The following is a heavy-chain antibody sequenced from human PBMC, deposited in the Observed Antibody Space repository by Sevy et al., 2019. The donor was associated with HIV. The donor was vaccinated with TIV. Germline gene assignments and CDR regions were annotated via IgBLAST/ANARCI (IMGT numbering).Heavy chain of an antibody. D-gene: IGHD3-16*01. CDR3: ARMGDLTTQYYYGMDV. Sequence: GGSLRLSCAVSGFTFSSYAMHWVRQAPGKGLEWVAVISYDGSNKYYADSVKGRFTISRDNSKNTLYLQMNSLRAEDTAVYYCARMGDLTTQYYYGMDVWGQGTTVTVSS. CDR2: ISYDGSNK. V-gene: IGHV3-30*04. J-gene: IGHJ6*02. CDR1: GFTFSSYA.